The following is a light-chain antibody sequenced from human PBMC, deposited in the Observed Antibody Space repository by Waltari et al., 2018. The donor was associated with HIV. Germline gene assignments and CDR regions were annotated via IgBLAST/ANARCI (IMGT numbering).Light chain of an antibody. CDR2: AAS. J-gene: IGKJ1*01. CDR1: QNIRKY. V-gene: IGKV1-39*01. CDR3: QQSYSTPQT. Sequence: DIQMTQSPSSLSASVGDRVTITCRASQNIRKYLNWYQQKPGKTPELLVFAASNLQSGVPSRFRGSGSGTEFTRTISSLQREDFATYYCQQSYSTPQTFGQGTKVEIK.